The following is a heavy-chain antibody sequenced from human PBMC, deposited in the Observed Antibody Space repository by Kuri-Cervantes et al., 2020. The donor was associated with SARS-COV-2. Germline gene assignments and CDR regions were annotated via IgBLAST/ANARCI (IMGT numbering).Heavy chain of an antibody. CDR2: ISGSGGST. Sequence: GESLKISCAASGFTFSSYAMSWVRQAPGKGLEWVSAISGSGGSTYYVDSVKGRFTISRDNSKNTLYLQMNSLRAEDTAVYYCAKDLYSYGLSPVDYWGQGTLVTVSS. J-gene: IGHJ4*02. CDR3: AKDLYSYGLSPVDY. V-gene: IGHV3-23*01. D-gene: IGHD5-18*01. CDR1: GFTFSSYA.